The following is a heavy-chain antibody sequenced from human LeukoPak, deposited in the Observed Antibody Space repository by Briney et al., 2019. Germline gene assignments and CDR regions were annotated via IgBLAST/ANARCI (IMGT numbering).Heavy chain of an antibody. J-gene: IGHJ6*02. CDR2: IYTSGST. D-gene: IGHD1-1*01. CDR3: ARDKRTTGTSPSFYGMDV. Sequence: SETLSLTCAVYGGSFSGYYWSWIRQPAGKGLEWIGRIYTSGSTNYNPSLKSRVTMSVDTSKNQFSLKLSSVTAADTAVYYCARDKRTTGTSPSFYGMDVWGQGTTVTVSS. CDR1: GGSFSGYY. V-gene: IGHV4-4*07.